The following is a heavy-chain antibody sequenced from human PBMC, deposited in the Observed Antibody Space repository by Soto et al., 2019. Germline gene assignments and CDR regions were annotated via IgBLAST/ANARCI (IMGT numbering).Heavy chain of an antibody. CDR1: GYKFTSSW. CDR2: IFPSDSDT. D-gene: IGHD3-22*01. CDR3: ARKDKSGYFNWFDP. J-gene: IGHJ5*02. V-gene: IGHV5-51*01. Sequence: GESLKIACRTSGYKFTSSWIAWVRQKPGKGLEWMGIIFPSDSDTRYSPSFQGQVTISADRSTSTVFLQWASLKASDTAVYFCARKDKSGYFNWFDPWGQGTLVTVSS.